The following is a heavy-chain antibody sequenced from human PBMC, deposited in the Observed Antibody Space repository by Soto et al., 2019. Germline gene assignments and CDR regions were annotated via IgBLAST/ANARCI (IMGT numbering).Heavy chain of an antibody. CDR1: GFTFTSYA. CDR2: ISGSGGRT. V-gene: IGHV3-23*01. CDR3: AKATRDYYDSSGYYSPSFDY. D-gene: IGHD3-22*01. Sequence: GGSLRLSCAASGFTFTSYAMSWVRQAPGKGLEWVSLISGSGGRTYYADSVKGRFTISRDNSKNTLSLQMNSLRAEDTAVYYCAKATRDYYDSSGYYSPSFDYWGQGTLVTVSS. J-gene: IGHJ4*02.